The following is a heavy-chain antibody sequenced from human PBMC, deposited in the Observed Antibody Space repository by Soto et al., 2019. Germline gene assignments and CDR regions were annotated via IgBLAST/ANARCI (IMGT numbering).Heavy chain of an antibody. J-gene: IGHJ5*02. D-gene: IGHD3-10*01. CDR3: ARGQGFGEFYWFDP. CDR2: IIPIFGTA. V-gene: IGHV1-69*13. Sequence: ASVKVSCKASGGTFSSYAISWVRQAPGQGLEWMGGIIPIFGTANYAQKFQGRVTITADESTSTAYMELSSLRSEDTAVYYCARGQGFGEFYWFDPWGQGTLVTVSS. CDR1: GGTFSSYA.